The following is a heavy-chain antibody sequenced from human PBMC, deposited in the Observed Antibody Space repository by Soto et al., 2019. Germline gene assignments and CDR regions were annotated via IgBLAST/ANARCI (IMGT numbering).Heavy chain of an antibody. V-gene: IGHV1-46*01. Sequence: ASLKVSCKASGYTFTSYYMHWVRQAPGQGLEWMGIINPSGGSTTYAQKFQGRVTMTRDTSTSTVYMELSSLRSEDTAVYYCARGKYDYDSSVAFDIWGQGTMVTVSS. CDR3: ARGKYDYDSSVAFDI. CDR2: INPSGGST. J-gene: IGHJ3*02. D-gene: IGHD3-22*01. CDR1: GYTFTSYY.